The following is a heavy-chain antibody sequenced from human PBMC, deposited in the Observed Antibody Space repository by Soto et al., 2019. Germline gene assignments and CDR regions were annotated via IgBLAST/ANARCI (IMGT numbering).Heavy chain of an antibody. CDR2: IYPADSDT. CDR3: DRRDRLALAGHDCFNI. Sequence: VVSLKRSCEGSGYSFTDYVSGWVGQVPGKGLEWMGVIYPADSDTRYRPSFQGQVNFSADKSIRTAYLQWTSLKASDNAMYHCDRRDRLALAGHDCFNIRGQPTMV. D-gene: IGHD6-19*01. CDR1: GYSFTDYV. J-gene: IGHJ3*02. V-gene: IGHV5-51*01.